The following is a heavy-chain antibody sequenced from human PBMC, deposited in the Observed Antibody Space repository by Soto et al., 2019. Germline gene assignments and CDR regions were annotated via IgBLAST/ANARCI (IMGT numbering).Heavy chain of an antibody. J-gene: IGHJ4*02. CDR1: GYTFTSYT. V-gene: IGHV1-69*02. CDR3: ARSSSTRSFDY. CDR2: IIPILGIA. D-gene: IGHD2-2*01. Sequence: SVKVSCKASGYTFTSYTISWVRQAPGQGLEWMGRIIPILGIANYAQKFQGRVTITADKSTSTAYMELSSLRSEDTAVYYCARSSSTRSFDYWGQGTLVTVS.